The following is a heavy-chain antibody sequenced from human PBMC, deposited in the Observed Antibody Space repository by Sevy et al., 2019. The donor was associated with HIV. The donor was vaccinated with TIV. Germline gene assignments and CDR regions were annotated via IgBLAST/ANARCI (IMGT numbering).Heavy chain of an antibody. Sequence: GGSLRLSCAASGFTFSTYGMHWVRQAPGKGLEWVAFIRYDESEQYCADSVKGRCTISGDNSKSTLYLRLSSLRDEDTAVYYCAKDPRPSHRITTFGGVDYFEYWGQGTLVTVSS. D-gene: IGHD3-3*01. J-gene: IGHJ4*02. V-gene: IGHV3-30*02. CDR2: IRYDESEQ. CDR3: AKDPRPSHRITTFGGVDYFEY. CDR1: GFTFSTYG.